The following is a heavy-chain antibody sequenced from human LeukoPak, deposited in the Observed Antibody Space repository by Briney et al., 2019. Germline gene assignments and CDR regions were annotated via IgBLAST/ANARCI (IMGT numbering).Heavy chain of an antibody. CDR3: ARVPPYSGSWLPLGAFDI. J-gene: IGHJ3*02. Sequence: ASVKVSCKASGYTFTGYYMHWVRQAPGQGLEWMGWINPNSGGTNYAQKFQGWVTMTRDTSISTAYMELSRLRSDDTAVYYCARVPPYSGSWLPLGAFDIWGQGTMVTVSS. CDR2: INPNSGGT. CDR1: GYTFTGYY. D-gene: IGHD6-13*01. V-gene: IGHV1-2*04.